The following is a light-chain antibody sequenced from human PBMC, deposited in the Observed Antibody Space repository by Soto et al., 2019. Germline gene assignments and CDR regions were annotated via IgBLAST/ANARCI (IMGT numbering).Light chain of an antibody. CDR2: EAS. CDR3: MQGTHWPIT. J-gene: IGKJ5*01. CDR1: QNINSW. V-gene: IGKV1-5*03. Sequence: DIHMTQSPSTLSASVGDRVTITCRASQNINSWLAWYQQKPGKAPKLLIYEASSLEKGVPARFSGSGSGTDFALKISRVEAEDVGVYYCMQGTHWPITFGQGTRLEIK.